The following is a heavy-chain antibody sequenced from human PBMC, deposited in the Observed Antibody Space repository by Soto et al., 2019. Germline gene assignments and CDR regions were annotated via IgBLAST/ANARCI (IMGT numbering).Heavy chain of an antibody. Sequence: SLRLSCAASGFTFSSYAMHWVRQAPGKGLEWVAVISYDGSNKYYADSVKGRFTISRDNSKNTLYLQMNSLRAEDTAVYYCASDRVWFDPWGQGTLVTVSS. CDR3: ASDRVWFDP. CDR1: GFTFSSYA. J-gene: IGHJ5*02. V-gene: IGHV3-30-3*01. CDR2: ISYDGSNK.